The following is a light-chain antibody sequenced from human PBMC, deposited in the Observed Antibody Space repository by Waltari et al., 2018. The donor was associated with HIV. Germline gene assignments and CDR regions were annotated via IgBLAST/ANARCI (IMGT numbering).Light chain of an antibody. CDR1: SSDVGGYNY. CDR2: EVS. CDR3: SSYTSSSTPV. J-gene: IGLJ2*01. Sequence: QSALTQPASVSGSPGQSITISCTGTSSDVGGYNYVSWYQQHPGKAPTRMIYEVSNRPSGVSNRFSGAKSGNTASLTISGLQAEDEADYDGSSYTSSSTPVFGGGTKLTVL. V-gene: IGLV2-14*01.